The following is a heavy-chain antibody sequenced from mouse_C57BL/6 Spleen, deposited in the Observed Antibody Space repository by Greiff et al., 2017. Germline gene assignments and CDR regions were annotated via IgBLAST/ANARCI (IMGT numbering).Heavy chain of an antibody. Sequence: QVQLQQPGAELVRPGSSVKLSCKASGYTFTSYWMHWVKQRPIQGLEWIGNIDPSDSETHYNQKFKDKATLTVDKSSSTAYMQLSSLTSEDSAVYYCAREDDCGGGFAYWGQGTLVTVSA. J-gene: IGHJ3*01. D-gene: IGHD2-4*01. CDR1: GYTFTSYW. V-gene: IGHV1-52*01. CDR3: AREDDCGGGFAY. CDR2: IDPSDSET.